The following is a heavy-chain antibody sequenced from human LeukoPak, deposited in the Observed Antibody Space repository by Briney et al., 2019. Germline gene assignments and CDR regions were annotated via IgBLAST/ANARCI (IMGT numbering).Heavy chain of an antibody. V-gene: IGHV3-21*01. CDR3: AKDLAVAGTGGNAFDM. J-gene: IGHJ3*02. CDR2: ISSGGSFI. CDR1: GFTFSAYS. D-gene: IGHD6-19*01. Sequence: GGSLRLSCAASGFTFSAYSMNWVRQVPGKGLEWVSSISSGGSFIYYADSLRGRFTISRDNSKNTLYLQMNSLRVEDTAVYYCAKDLAVAGTGGNAFDMWGQGTMVTVSS.